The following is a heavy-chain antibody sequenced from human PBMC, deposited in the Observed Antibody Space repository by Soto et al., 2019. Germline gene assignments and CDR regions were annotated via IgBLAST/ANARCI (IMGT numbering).Heavy chain of an antibody. CDR1: GGTFSSYA. CDR3: ARGGPEWLVRWFDP. CDR2: IIPIFGTA. D-gene: IGHD6-19*01. J-gene: IGHJ5*02. Sequence: QVQLVQSGAEVTTPGSSVKVSCKASGGTFSSYAISWVRQAPGQGLEWMGGIIPIFGTANYAQKFQGRVTRTADESTSTAYMELGSLRSEDTAVYYCARGGPEWLVRWFDPWGQGTLVTVSS. V-gene: IGHV1-69*01.